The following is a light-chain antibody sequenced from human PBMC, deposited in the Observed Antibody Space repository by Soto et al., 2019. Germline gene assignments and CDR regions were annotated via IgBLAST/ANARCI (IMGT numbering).Light chain of an antibody. CDR1: PGISSA. V-gene: IGKV1-13*02. J-gene: IGKJ4*01. Sequence: AIRLTQSPSSLSASVGDRVTITCRASPGISSALAWYQQKPGKAPKLLIYDASSLESGVPSRFSGSGSGTDFTLTISSLQPEDFATYYCQQFNSYPALTFGGGTKVEIK. CDR3: QQFNSYPALT. CDR2: DAS.